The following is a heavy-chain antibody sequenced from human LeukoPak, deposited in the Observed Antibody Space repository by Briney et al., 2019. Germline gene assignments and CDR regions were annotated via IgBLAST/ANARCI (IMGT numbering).Heavy chain of an antibody. CDR2: IYYSGST. D-gene: IGHD1-26*01. CDR1: GFTFDDYA. CDR3: ARLGASRRAFDI. Sequence: PGGSLRLSCAASGFTFDDYAMHWIRQPPGKGLEWIGYIYYSGSTNYNPSLKSRVTISVDTSKNQFSLKLSSVTAADTAVYYCARLGASRRAFDIWGQGTMVTVSS. J-gene: IGHJ3*02. V-gene: IGHV4-59*08.